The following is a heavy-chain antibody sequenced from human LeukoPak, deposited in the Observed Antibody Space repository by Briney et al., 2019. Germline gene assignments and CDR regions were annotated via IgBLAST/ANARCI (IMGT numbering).Heavy chain of an antibody. J-gene: IGHJ4*02. Sequence: SETLSLTCAVSGGSISTADWWSWLRQSPEKGLEWIGEVHRNGNTNYIPSLRGRVAISIDNSKSQFSLNLRSVTAADTTVYYCARGAPRERSSVNFDYWGQGTLVTVSS. V-gene: IGHV4-4*02. CDR3: ARGAPRERSSVNFDY. CDR1: GGSISTADW. D-gene: IGHD3-10*01. CDR2: VHRNGNT.